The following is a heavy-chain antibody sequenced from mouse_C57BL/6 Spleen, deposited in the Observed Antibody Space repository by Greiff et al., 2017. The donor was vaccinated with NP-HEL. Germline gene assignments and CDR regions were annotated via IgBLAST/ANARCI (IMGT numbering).Heavy chain of an antibody. CDR1: GFTFSSYA. J-gene: IGHJ3*01. V-gene: IGHV5-9-1*02. CDR2: ISSGGDYI. CDR3: TREYYGYSFAY. D-gene: IGHD2-2*01. Sequence: EVMLVESGEGLVKPGGSLKLSCAASGFTFSSYAMSWVRQTPEKRLEWVAYISSGGDYIYYADTVKGRFTISRDNAMNTLYLQMSSLKSEDTAMYYFTREYYGYSFAYWGQGTLVTVSA.